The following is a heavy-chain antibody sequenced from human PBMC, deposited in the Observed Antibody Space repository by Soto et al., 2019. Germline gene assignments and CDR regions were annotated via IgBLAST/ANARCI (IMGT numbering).Heavy chain of an antibody. CDR1: GVSISSDNYF. Sequence: SETRSLTCTVSGVSISSDNYFWGWNRQPPGKGLEWIANIYYTGRTYYNPSLKSRVTISVDTSKNHLSLRLHSVTAADTGVYYCANCRGNTISPFDSWGQGILVTVSS. J-gene: IGHJ4*02. D-gene: IGHD2-15*01. V-gene: IGHV4-39*02. CDR3: ANCRGNTISPFDS. CDR2: IYYTGRT.